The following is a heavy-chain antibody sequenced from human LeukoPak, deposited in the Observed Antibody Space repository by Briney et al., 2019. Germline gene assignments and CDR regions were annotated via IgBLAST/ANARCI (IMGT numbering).Heavy chain of an antibody. J-gene: IGHJ4*02. Sequence: PGRSLRLSCAASGFTVSSNYMSWVRQAPGKGLEWVSVIYSGGSTYYADSVKGRFTISRDNSKNTLYLQMNSLRAEDTAVYYCASQNRRSSTSCSLAFDYWGQGTLVTVSS. CDR1: GFTVSSNY. D-gene: IGHD2-2*01. V-gene: IGHV3-53*01. CDR3: ASQNRRSSTSCSLAFDY. CDR2: IYSGGST.